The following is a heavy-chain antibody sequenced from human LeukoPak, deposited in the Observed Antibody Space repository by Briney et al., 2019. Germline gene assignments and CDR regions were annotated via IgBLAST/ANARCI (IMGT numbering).Heavy chain of an antibody. CDR1: GGSFSGYY. J-gene: IGHJ4*02. Sequence: SETLSLTCAVYGGSFSGYYWSWIRQPPGKGLEWIGEINHSGSTNYNPSLKNRVTIPVDTSKNQFSLKLSSVTAADTAVYYCAIEPFGDTFDYWGQGTLVTVSS. CDR2: INHSGST. V-gene: IGHV4-34*01. CDR3: AIEPFGDTFDY. D-gene: IGHD3-10*01.